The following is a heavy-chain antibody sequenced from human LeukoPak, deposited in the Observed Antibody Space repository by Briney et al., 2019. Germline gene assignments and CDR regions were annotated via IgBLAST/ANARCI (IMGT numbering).Heavy chain of an antibody. CDR1: GGTFNNYA. CDR2: IVPVFDIV. CDR3: AKLHSGWPLSDY. D-gene: IGHD6-19*01. J-gene: IGHJ4*02. V-gene: IGHV1-69*04. Sequence: SVKVSCKASGGTFNNYAISWVRQAPGQGLEWMGRIVPVFDIVNYAQMFQGRVTLTADKSTRTAYMELSGLRSEDTAVYYCAKLHSGWPLSDYWGQGTLVTVSS.